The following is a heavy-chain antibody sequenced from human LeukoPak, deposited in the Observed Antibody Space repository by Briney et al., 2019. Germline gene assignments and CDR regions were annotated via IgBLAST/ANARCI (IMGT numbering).Heavy chain of an antibody. V-gene: IGHV3-48*03. CDR1: GFTLCSYE. CDR3: ARGGYERSLAN. CDR2: ISSSCSSI. J-gene: IGHJ4*02. Sequence: GGSLRLSCAVSGFTLCSYEMNWVRQAPGKGLEWVSHISSSCSSIYYADSVMGRFTISRDNAKNSLYLQMNSLRAEDTAVYYCARGGYERSLANWGQGTLVTVSS. D-gene: IGHD5-12*01.